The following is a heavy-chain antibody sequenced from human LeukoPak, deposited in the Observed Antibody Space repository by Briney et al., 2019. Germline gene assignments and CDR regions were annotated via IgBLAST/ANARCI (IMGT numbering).Heavy chain of an antibody. J-gene: IGHJ4*02. V-gene: IGHV1-2*02. CDR1: GYIFTGYY. CDR3: ARGLYDSRGYYHVDY. D-gene: IGHD3-22*01. Sequence: GASVKVSCKASGYIFTGYYIHWVRQAPGQGLEWMGWINPNSGGTKYAQKFQGRATMTRDTSISTGNMELSRLTSDDTAVYYCARGLYDSRGYYHVDYWGQGTLVTVSS. CDR2: INPNSGGT.